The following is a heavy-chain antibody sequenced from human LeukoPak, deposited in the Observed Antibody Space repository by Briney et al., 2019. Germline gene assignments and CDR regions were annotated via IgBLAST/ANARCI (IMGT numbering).Heavy chain of an antibody. D-gene: IGHD3-3*01. Sequence: TSETLSLTCTVSRASISTYYWGWIRQPPGKGLEWIGFIYHTGSTNYNPSLKGRVTMSVDTSKNQFSLRLRSVTAADTAVYYCARGSDYGDYWGQGTLVTVSS. CDR1: RASISTYY. CDR2: IYHTGST. CDR3: ARGSDYGDY. J-gene: IGHJ4*02. V-gene: IGHV4-59*01.